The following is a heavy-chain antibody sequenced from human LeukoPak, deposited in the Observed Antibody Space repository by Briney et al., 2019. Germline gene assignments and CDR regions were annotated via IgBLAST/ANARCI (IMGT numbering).Heavy chain of an antibody. J-gene: IGHJ4*02. D-gene: IGHD2-15*01. CDR1: GFTFRSYT. CDR3: ARDRVVDPYYFDY. Sequence: PGGSLRLSCAASGFTFRSYTMNWVRQAPGKGLEWVSSISSSSSYIYYADSMKGRFTISRDNAKNSLYLQMNSLRVEDTDVYYCARDRVVDPYYFDYWGQGTLVTVSS. CDR2: ISSSSSYI. V-gene: IGHV3-21*01.